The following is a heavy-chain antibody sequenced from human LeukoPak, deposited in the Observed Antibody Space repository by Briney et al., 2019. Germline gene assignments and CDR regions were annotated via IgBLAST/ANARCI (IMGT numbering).Heavy chain of an antibody. CDR3: ARGVATINFDY. J-gene: IGHJ4*02. CDR2: IYTSGST. V-gene: IGHV4-61*02. Sequence: SQTLSLTCTVSGGSISSGSHYWSWIRQPAGKGLEWIGRIYTSGSTNNNPSLKSRVTISVDRSKNQFSLKLSSVTAADTAVYYCARGVATINFDYWGQGTLVTVSS. D-gene: IGHD5-24*01. CDR1: GGSISSGSHY.